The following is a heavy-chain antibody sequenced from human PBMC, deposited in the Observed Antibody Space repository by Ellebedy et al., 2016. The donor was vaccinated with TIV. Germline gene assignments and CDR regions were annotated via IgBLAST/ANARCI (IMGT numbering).Heavy chain of an antibody. D-gene: IGHD3-16*01. CDR3: ARIWQSYGMDV. Sequence: GESLKISCAASGFTVSSHWRHWVRQAPGKGLVWVSRINTDGSSPTYADSVKGRFTISRDNSKKTLYLQMNSLRAEDTAVYFCARIWQSYGMDVWGQGTTVIVSS. J-gene: IGHJ6*02. CDR2: INTDGSSP. V-gene: IGHV3-74*01. CDR1: GFTVSSHW.